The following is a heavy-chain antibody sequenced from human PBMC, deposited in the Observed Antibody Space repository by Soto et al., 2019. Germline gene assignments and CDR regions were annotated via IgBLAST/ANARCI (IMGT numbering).Heavy chain of an antibody. J-gene: IGHJ6*02. D-gene: IGHD1-1*01. V-gene: IGHV3-30-3*01. CDR2: ISYDGSNK. CDR3: AREGPQLPPVSYYYGMDV. CDR1: GFTFSSYA. Sequence: PGGSLRLSCAASGFTFSSYAMHWVRQAPGKGLEWVAVISYDGSNKYYADSVKGRFTISRDNSKNTLYLQMNSLRAEDTAVYYCAREGPQLPPVSYYYGMDVWGQGTTVTVSS.